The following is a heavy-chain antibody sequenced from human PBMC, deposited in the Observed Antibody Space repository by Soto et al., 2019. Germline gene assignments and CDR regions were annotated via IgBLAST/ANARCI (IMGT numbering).Heavy chain of an antibody. V-gene: IGHV3-30*18. CDR3: AKDGTRDIVLMVYAIDY. Sequence: QVQLVESGGGVVQPGRSLRLSCAASGFTFSSYGMHWVRQAPGKGLEWVAVISYDGSNKYYADSVKGRFTISRDNSKNALYLQMNRLRAEDTAVYYCAKDGTRDIVLMVYAIDYWGQGTLVTVSS. J-gene: IGHJ4*02. D-gene: IGHD2-8*01. CDR1: GFTFSSYG. CDR2: ISYDGSNK.